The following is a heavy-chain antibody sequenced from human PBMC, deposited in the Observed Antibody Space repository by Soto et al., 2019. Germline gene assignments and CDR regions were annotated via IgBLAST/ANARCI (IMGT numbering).Heavy chain of an antibody. D-gene: IGHD2-8*01. CDR3: AKGSYCSNGICYKY. J-gene: IGHJ4*02. CDR1: GFTFSTYA. CDR2: ISGSGGST. V-gene: IGHV3-23*01. Sequence: GGSLRLSCAASGFTFSTYAMSWVRQAPGQGLEWVSAISGSGGSTYYADSVKGRFTISRDNSKNTWYLQMNSLRAEDTAVYYCAKGSYCSNGICYKYWGQGTLVTVSS.